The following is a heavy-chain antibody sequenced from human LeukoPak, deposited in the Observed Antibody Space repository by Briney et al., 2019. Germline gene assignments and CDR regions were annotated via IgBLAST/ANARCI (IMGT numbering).Heavy chain of an antibody. J-gene: IGHJ4*02. V-gene: IGHV3-74*03. D-gene: IGHD6-13*01. CDR2: ISPDGSTT. CDR3: TTVLSSNRYNLCDN. Sequence: GGSLRLSCAASGFTFSRYWMHWVRQAPGKGLMWVSRISPDGSTTLYADSVKGRFTISRDNAKNTLYLQMNSLGAEDTAVYYCTTVLSSNRYNLCDNWGQGTLVTVSS. CDR1: GFTFSRYW.